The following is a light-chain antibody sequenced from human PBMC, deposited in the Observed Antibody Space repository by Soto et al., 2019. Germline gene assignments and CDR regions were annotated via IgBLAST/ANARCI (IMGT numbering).Light chain of an antibody. CDR3: QSYDDSLSVHYV. CDR2: GNT. Sequence: QSVLTQPPSVFGAPGRRVTISCTGSSSNIGSTYDVQWYQQLPGTAPKLLIHGNTDRPSRVPDRFSGSKSGTSASLAITGLQADDEADYYCQSYDDSLSVHYVFGTGTKVTVL. J-gene: IGLJ1*01. V-gene: IGLV1-40*01. CDR1: SSNIGSTYD.